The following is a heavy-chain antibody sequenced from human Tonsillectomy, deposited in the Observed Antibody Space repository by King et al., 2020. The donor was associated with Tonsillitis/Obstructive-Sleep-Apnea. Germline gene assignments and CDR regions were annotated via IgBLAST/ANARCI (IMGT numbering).Heavy chain of an antibody. Sequence: QLVQSGAEVKKPGASVKVSCKASGYTFTGYYMHWVRQAPGQGLEWMGWINPNSGGTNYAQKFQGWVTMTRDTSISTAYMELSRLRSDDTAVYYCARSEGYCSGGSCYSWRWFDPWGQGTLVTVSS. CDR3: ARSEGYCSGGSCYSWRWFDP. J-gene: IGHJ5*02. CDR2: INPNSGGT. V-gene: IGHV1-2*04. CDR1: GYTFTGYY. D-gene: IGHD2-15*01.